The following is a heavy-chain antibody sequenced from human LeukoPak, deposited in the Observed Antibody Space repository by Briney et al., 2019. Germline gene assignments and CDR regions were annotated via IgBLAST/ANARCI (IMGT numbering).Heavy chain of an antibody. V-gene: IGHV1-2*02. D-gene: IGHD2-21*02. CDR2: INPNSGGT. J-gene: IGHJ5*02. CDR1: GYTFTVYY. CDR3: ARDGAYCGGDCYFDP. Sequence: GASVKVSCKASGYTFTVYYMHWVRQAPGQGLEWMGWINPNSGGTNYAQKFQGRVTMTRDTSISTAYMELSRLRSDDTAVYYCARDGAYCGGDCYFDPWGQGTLVTVSS.